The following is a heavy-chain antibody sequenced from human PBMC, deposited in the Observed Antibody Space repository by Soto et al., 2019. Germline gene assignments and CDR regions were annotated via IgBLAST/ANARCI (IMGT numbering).Heavy chain of an antibody. V-gene: IGHV3-23*01. CDR3: AKGGRGVVATATPRGY. CDR1: GFTFSSYA. CDR2: ISGSGGNT. D-gene: IGHD2-21*02. J-gene: IGHJ4*02. Sequence: EVQLLESGGGLVQPGGSLRLSCAASGFTFSSYAMSWVRQAPGKGLEWVSAISGSGGNTYNADSVKGRFTISRDNSKNTLYLQMNSLRAEDTAVYYCAKGGRGVVATATPRGYWGQGTLVTVSS.